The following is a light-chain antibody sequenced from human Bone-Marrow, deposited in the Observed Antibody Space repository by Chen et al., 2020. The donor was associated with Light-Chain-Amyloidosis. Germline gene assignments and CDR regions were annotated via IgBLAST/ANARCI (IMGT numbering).Light chain of an antibody. CDR3: YTYAGSATFV. V-gene: IGLV2-23*01. CDR2: EGI. Sequence: QSALTHPASVSGSPGQSITIPCTGTSSNVGDYSLVSWDQQHPGKAPKLILYEGIQRPSGVSSRFSGSMSGNTSSLTISGLQTEDEADYFCYTYAGSATFVFGSATTGTVL. J-gene: IGLJ1*01. CDR1: SSNVGDYSL.